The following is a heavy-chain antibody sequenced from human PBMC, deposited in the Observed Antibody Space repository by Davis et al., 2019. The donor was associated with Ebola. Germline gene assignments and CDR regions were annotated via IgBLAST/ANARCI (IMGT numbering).Heavy chain of an antibody. J-gene: IGHJ4*02. Sequence: SETLSLTCAVYGGSFSGYYWSWIRQPPGKGLEWIGYIYYSGSTYYNPSLKSRVTISVDTSKNQFSLKLSSVTAADTAVYYCARASGWYPPDYWGQGTLVTVSS. CDR1: GGSFSGYY. V-gene: IGHV4-34*09. D-gene: IGHD6-19*01. CDR2: IYYSGST. CDR3: ARASGWYPPDY.